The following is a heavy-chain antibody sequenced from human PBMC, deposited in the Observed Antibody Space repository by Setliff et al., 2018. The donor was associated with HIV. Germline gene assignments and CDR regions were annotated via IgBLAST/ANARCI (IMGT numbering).Heavy chain of an antibody. J-gene: IGHJ6*02. V-gene: IGHV3-7*01. CDR1: GFTFSSYW. CDR2: IKQDGSEK. D-gene: IGHD3-16*01. Sequence: PGGSLRLSCAASGFTFSSYWMSWVRQAPGKGLEWVANIKQDGSEKYYVDSVKGRFTISRDNAKNSLYLQMNSLRAEDTAVYYCARHLTWGFYYYYGMDVWGQGTTVTVS. CDR3: ARHLTWGFYYYYGMDV.